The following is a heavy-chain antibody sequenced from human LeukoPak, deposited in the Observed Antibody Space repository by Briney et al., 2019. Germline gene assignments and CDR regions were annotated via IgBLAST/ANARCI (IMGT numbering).Heavy chain of an antibody. CDR2: IYYSGST. J-gene: IGHJ5*02. CDR3: ARGRIMITFGGVNWFDP. V-gene: IGHV4-59*12. Sequence: PSETLSLTCTVSGGSISSYYWSWIRQPPGKGLEWIGYIYYSGSTNYNPSLKSRVTISVDTSKNQFSLKLSSVTAADTAVYYCARGRIMITFGGVNWFDPWGQGTLVTVSS. D-gene: IGHD3-16*01. CDR1: GGSISSYY.